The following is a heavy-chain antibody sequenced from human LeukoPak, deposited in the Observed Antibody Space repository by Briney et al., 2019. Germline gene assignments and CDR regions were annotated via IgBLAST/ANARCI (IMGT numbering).Heavy chain of an antibody. CDR1: GFTFSSYA. Sequence: PGGSLRLSCAASGFTFSSYAMSWVRQAPGKGLEWVSAISGSGGSTYYADSVKGRFTISRDNSKNTLYLQMNSLRAEDTAVYYCVKRAEDSSGYHLYYFDYWGQGTLVTVSS. D-gene: IGHD3-22*01. CDR3: VKRAEDSSGYHLYYFDY. V-gene: IGHV3-23*01. J-gene: IGHJ4*02. CDR2: ISGSGGST.